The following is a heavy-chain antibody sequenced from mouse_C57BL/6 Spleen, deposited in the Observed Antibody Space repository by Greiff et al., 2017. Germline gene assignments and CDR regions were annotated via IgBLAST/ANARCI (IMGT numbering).Heavy chain of an antibody. D-gene: IGHD1-1*01. CDR2: INPSTGGT. CDR1: GYSFTGYY. J-gene: IGHJ3*01. Sequence: EVQLQESGPELVKPGASVKISCKASGYSFTGYYMNWVKQSPEKSLEWIGEINPSTGGTTYNQKFKAKATLTVDKSSSTAYMQLKSLTSEDSAVXYCASGIPFAYWGQGTLVTVSA. V-gene: IGHV1-42*01. CDR3: ASGIPFAY.